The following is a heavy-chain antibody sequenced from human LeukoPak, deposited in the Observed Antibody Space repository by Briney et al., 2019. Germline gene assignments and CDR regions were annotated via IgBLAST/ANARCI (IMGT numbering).Heavy chain of an antibody. J-gene: IGHJ4*02. CDR2: TSGSGGST. CDR1: GFTFSSYA. CDR3: AKEYDSFDY. V-gene: IGHV3-23*01. Sequence: GGSLRLSCAPSGFTFSSYAMSCVRQAPGEGVEWVSATSGSGGSTYYADSVKGRFTISRDNSKNTLYLQMNSLRAEDTAVYYCAKEYDSFDYWGQGTLVTVSS.